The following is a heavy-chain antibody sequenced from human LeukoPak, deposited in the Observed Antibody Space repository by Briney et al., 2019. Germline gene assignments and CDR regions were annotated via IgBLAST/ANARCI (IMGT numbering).Heavy chain of an antibody. J-gene: IGHJ3*02. CDR2: INPNSGGT. CDR1: GYTFTSYD. CDR3: ARDRWYYYDSSGYYSDAFDI. D-gene: IGHD3-22*01. V-gene: IGHV1-2*02. Sequence: ASVKVSCKASGYTFTSYDINWVRQATGQGLEWMGWINPNSGGTNYAQKFQGRVTMTRDTSISTAYMELSRLRSDDTAVYYCARDRWYYYDSSGYYSDAFDIWGQGTMVTVSS.